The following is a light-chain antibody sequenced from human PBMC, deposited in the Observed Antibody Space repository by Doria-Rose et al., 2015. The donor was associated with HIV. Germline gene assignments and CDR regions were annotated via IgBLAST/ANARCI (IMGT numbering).Light chain of an antibody. CDR2: DVI. V-gene: IGLV2-14*03. CDR1: SSDLSGYNS. J-gene: IGLJ2*01. CDR3: NSYTASGHVV. Sequence: QSVLTQPASLSGSPGQSITISCKGTSSDLSGYNSVSWYQQYPGKAPKVIIYDVIRRPSDVSYRFSASKSGNTASLTISRLQPEDEAYYYCNSYTASGHVVFGGGTKLTVL.